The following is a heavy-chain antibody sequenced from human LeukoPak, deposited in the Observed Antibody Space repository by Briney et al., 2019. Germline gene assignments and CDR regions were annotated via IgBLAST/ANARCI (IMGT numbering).Heavy chain of an antibody. CDR3: ARDLFSGSYNGVNY. CDR2: ISYDGTNS. Sequence: PGGSLRLSCAASGFTFSSYGMHWVRQSPGKGLEWVAVISYDGTNSYCADSVKGRFTISRDDAKNSLYLQMNSLRAEDTAVYFCARDLFSGSYNGVNYWGQGTLVTVSS. V-gene: IGHV3-30*03. CDR1: GFTFSSYG. D-gene: IGHD1-26*01. J-gene: IGHJ4*02.